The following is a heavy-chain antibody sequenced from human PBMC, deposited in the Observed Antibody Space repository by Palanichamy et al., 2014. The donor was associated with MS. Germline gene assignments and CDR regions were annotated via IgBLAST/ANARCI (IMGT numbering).Heavy chain of an antibody. J-gene: IGHJ3*01. CDR1: VSPSVGL. Sequence: EVRAGGGLGGALVGAGGVPSDSPVQPLVSPSVGLYELGPPGLQGRGLEWVGRIRQMRNGGTTDYAAPVRGRFIISRDDSKNTVYLQMNNLETEDTAVYYCTTDWATVTTYVRAFDLWGQGTTVTVSS. CDR2: IRQMRNGGTT. V-gene: IGHV3-15*07. D-gene: IGHD4-17*01. CDR3: TTDWATVTTYVRAFDL.